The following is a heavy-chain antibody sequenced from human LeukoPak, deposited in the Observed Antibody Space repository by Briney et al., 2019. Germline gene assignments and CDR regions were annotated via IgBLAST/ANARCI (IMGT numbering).Heavy chain of an antibody. V-gene: IGHV4-34*01. CDR2: INHSGST. D-gene: IGHD5-18*01. CDR1: GGSFSGYY. Sequence: SETLSLTCAVYGGSFSGYYWSWIRQPPGKGLEWIGEINHSGSTNYNPSLKSRVTISVDTSKNQFSLELSSVTAADTAVYYCASRLGGGYSYGSNWFDPWGQGTLVTVSS. J-gene: IGHJ5*02. CDR3: ASRLGGGYSYGSNWFDP.